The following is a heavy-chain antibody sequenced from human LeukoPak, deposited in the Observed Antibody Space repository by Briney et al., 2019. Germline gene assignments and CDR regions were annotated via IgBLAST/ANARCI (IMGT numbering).Heavy chain of an antibody. CDR1: GFTFSDYY. CDR3: ARVGSGLRFLEWLLYLDY. CDR2: ISSSGSTI. Sequence: GGSLRLSCAASGFTFSDYYMSWIRQAPGKGLEWVSYISSSGSTIYYADSVKGRFTISRDNAKNSLYLQMNSLRAEDTAVYYCARVGSGLRFLEWLLYLDYWGQGTLVTVSS. V-gene: IGHV3-11*04. J-gene: IGHJ4*02. D-gene: IGHD3-3*01.